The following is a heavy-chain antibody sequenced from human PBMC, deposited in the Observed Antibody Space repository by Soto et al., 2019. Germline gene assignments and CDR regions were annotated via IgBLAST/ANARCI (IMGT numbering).Heavy chain of an antibody. CDR3: AKESSIAVAGTDFDY. D-gene: IGHD6-19*01. J-gene: IGHJ4*02. CDR2: ISGSGGST. Sequence: PGGSLRLSCAASGFTFSSYAMSWFRQAPEKGLEWVSAISGSGGSTYYADSVKGRFTISGDNSKNTLYLQMNSLRAEDTAVYYCAKESSIAVAGTDFDYWGQGTLVTVSS. CDR1: GFTFSSYA. V-gene: IGHV3-23*01.